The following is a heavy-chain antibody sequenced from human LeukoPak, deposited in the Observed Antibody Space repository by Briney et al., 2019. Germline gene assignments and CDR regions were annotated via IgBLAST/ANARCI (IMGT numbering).Heavy chain of an antibody. D-gene: IGHD3-3*01. CDR3: AKGSLEWFPYYLDY. V-gene: IGHV3-23*01. J-gene: IGHJ4*02. CDR1: GFTFSSYA. CDR2: ISGSGDST. Sequence: GGSLRLSCAASGFTFSSYAMTWVRQAPGKGLEWVSGISGSGDSTYYADSVKGRFTISGDNSKNTLYLQMNSLRAEDTAVYYCAKGSLEWFPYYLDYWGQGTLVTVSS.